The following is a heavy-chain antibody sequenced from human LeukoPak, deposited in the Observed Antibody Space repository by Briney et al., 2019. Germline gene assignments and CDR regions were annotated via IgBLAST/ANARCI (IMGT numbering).Heavy chain of an antibody. D-gene: IGHD3-9*01. J-gene: IGHJ3*02. Sequence: PSETLSLTCTVSGGSINSYYWSWIRQPPGKGLEWIGYIYYSGSTNYNPSLKSRVTISVDTSKNQFSLKLSSVTAADTAVYYCARGYYDILTGYYLRFLRAFDIWGQGTMVTVSS. CDR3: ARGYYDILTGYYLRFLRAFDI. V-gene: IGHV4-59*12. CDR1: GGSINSYY. CDR2: IYYSGST.